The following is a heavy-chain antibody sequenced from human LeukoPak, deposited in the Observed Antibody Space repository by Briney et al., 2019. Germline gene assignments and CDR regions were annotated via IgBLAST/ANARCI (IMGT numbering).Heavy chain of an antibody. V-gene: IGHV4-38-2*02. CDR1: DYSISSGFH. CDR3: TRDGPRSSGYPDT. J-gene: IGHJ5*02. CDR2: IHHSGRT. Sequence: PSETLSLTCTLSDYSISSGFHWGWIRQPPGKGLEWIATIHHSGRTYYNPSLKSRVTISVDTSKNQFSLRLNFVTAADTAVYYCTRDGPRSSGYPDTWGQGTLVTVSS. D-gene: IGHD3-22*01.